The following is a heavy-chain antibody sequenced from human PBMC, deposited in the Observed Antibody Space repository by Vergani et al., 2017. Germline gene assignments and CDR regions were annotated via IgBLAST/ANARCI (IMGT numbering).Heavy chain of an antibody. CDR1: GFTFSSYS. D-gene: IGHD3-22*01. CDR3: ARNPETYYDSSGYTWRAFDI. J-gene: IGHJ3*02. V-gene: IGHV3-48*01. Sequence: EVQLVESGGGLVQPGGSLRLSCAASGFTFSSYSMNWVRQAPGKGLEWVSYISSSSSTIYYADAVKGRFTISRDNAKNSLYLQMNSLRAEDTAVYYCARNPETYYDSSGYTWRAFDIWGQGTMVTVSS. CDR2: ISSSSSTI.